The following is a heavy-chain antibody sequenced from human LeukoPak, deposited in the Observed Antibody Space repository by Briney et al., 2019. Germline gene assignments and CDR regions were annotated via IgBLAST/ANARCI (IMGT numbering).Heavy chain of an antibody. D-gene: IGHD6-6*01. Sequence: ASVRVSCKASGYTFTSYDINWVRQAQGQGLERMGCMNPNSGNTGYAQKFQGRVTMTRTTSISTAYMELSSLRSEDTAVYYCARGPAGQLDNWGQGTVVTVSS. J-gene: IGHJ4*02. CDR2: MNPNSGNT. CDR1: GYTFTSYD. V-gene: IGHV1-8*01. CDR3: ARGPAGQLDN.